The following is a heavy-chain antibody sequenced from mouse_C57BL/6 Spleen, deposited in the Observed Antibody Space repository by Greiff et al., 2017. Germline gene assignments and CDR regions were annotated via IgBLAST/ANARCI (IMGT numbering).Heavy chain of an antibody. CDR2: IYPGDGDT. CDR1: GYAFSSSW. CDR3: AGPIYYGNDKMGYYNAMDY. J-gene: IGHJ4*01. D-gene: IGHD2-2*01. Sequence: QVQLKESGPELVKPGASVKISCKASGYAFSSSWMNWVKQRPGRGLEWIGRIYPGDGDTNYNGKFKGKATLTAAKYSSTAYMQLSSLTSEYSAVYFCAGPIYYGNDKMGYYNAMDYWGQGTSVTVSS. V-gene: IGHV1-82*01.